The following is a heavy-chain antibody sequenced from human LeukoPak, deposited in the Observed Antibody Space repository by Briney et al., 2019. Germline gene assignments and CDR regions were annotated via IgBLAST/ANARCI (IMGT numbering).Heavy chain of an antibody. J-gene: IGHJ4*02. D-gene: IGHD3-3*01. V-gene: IGHV3-7*01. CDR2: MNQDGGEK. CDR3: ARGGDYDFWSALDF. CDR1: GFIFTNYW. Sequence: PGGSLRLSCTASGFIFTNYWMSWVRQAPGKGLEWVANMNQDGGEKYLVDSVKGRFTISRDNAKNSLYLQMNSLRAEDTAVYYCARGGDYDFWSALDFWGQGTLVIVSS.